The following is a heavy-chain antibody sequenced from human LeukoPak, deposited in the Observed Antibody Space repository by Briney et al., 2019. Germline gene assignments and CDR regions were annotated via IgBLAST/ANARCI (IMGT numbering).Heavy chain of an antibody. J-gene: IGHJ4*02. Sequence: ASVKVSCKTSGYTFINYDINWVRQATGQGLEWLGWMSANSGNTGYVQKFQGRVSMTRATSISTAYLELSSLTFEDTAVYYCARTPPKGDIDYWGQGTLVTVSS. CDR1: GYTFINYD. V-gene: IGHV1-8*01. D-gene: IGHD2-21*02. CDR2: MSANSGNT. CDR3: ARTPPKGDIDY.